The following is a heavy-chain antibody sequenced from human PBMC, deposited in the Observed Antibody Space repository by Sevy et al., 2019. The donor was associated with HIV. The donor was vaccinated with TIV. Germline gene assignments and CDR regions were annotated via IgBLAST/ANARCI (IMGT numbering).Heavy chain of an antibody. CDR2: ISGSGVST. V-gene: IGHV3-23*01. D-gene: IGHD3-3*01. J-gene: IGHJ5*02. CDR1: GFTFSAYA. Sequence: GGSLRFSCAASGFTFSAYAMSWVRQAPGKGLEWVSGISGSGVSTKYADSVKGRFTVSRDNSKNTLYLQMMSLRAEDTALYYCAKDGARFMEWFDHWGQGTLVTVSS. CDR3: AKDGARFMEWFDH.